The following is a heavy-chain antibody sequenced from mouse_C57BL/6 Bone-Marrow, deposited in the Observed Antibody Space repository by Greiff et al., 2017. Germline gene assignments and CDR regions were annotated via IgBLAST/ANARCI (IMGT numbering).Heavy chain of an antibody. Sequence: EVQLQQSGPVLVKPGASVKMSCKASGYTFTDYYMNWVKQSHGKSLEWIGVINPYNGGTSYNQKFKGKATLTVDKSSSTAYMELNSLTSEDYAVYYCARERWLPFAYWGQGTLVTVSA. D-gene: IGHD2-3*01. CDR1: GYTFTDYY. J-gene: IGHJ3*01. CDR3: ARERWLPFAY. V-gene: IGHV1-19*01. CDR2: INPYNGGT.